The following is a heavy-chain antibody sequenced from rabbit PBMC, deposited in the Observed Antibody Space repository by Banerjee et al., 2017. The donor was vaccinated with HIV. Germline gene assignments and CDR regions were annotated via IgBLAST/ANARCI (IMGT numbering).Heavy chain of an antibody. CDR1: GFSFSSNYW. V-gene: IGHV1S45*01. CDR3: AREGVSSSGNYNL. J-gene: IGHJ4*01. Sequence: QEQLEESGGDLVKPEGSLTLTCTASGFSFSSNYWICWVRQAPGKGLEWIACIYTGSSDSTYYANWAKGRFTISKASSTTVTLQMTSLTVADTATYFCAREGVSSSGNYNLWGPGTLVTVS. D-gene: IGHD1-1*01. CDR2: IYTGSSDST.